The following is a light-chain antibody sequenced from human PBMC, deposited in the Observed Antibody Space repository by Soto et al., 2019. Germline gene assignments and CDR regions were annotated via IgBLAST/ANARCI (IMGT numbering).Light chain of an antibody. CDR3: QSYDSSSRV. V-gene: IGLV6-57*04. CDR2: EDN. J-gene: IGLJ3*02. Sequence: NFMLTQPHSVSESPGKTVTISCTRSSGSIASNYVQWFQQRPGSAPTTVIYEDNQRPSGVPDRFSGSIDSSSNSASLTISGLKTEDEADCYCQSYDSSSRVFGGGTKLTVL. CDR1: SGSIASNY.